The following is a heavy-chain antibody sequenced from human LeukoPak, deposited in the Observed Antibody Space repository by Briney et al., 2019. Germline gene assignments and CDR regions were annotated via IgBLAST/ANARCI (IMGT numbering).Heavy chain of an antibody. CDR3: ARENSGSYREFDY. CDR2: IYTSGST. CDR1: GGSIISYY. D-gene: IGHD1-26*01. Sequence: SETLSLTCTVSGGSIISYYWSWIRQPAARGAAWIGRIYTSGSTNYNASLKSRVSMSVDTSKHQFSLKLSSVTAADTAVFHCARENSGSYREFDYWGQGTLVTVSS. J-gene: IGHJ4*02. V-gene: IGHV4-4*07.